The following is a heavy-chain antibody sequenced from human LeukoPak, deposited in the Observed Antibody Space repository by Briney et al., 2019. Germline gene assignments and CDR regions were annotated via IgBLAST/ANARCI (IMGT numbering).Heavy chain of an antibody. J-gene: IGHJ4*02. V-gene: IGHV3-64*01. CDR3: ARTYSGSYPYYFDY. Sequence: GGSLRLSCAASGFTFSSYAMHWVRQAPGKGLEYVSAISSNGGSTYYANSVKGRFTISRDNSKNTLYLQMGSLRAEDMAVYYCARTYSGSYPYYFDYWGQGTLVTVSS. CDR2: ISSNGGST. D-gene: IGHD1-26*01. CDR1: GFTFSSYA.